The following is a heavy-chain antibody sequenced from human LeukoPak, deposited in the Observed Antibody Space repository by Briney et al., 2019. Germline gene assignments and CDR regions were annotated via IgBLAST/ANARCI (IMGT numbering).Heavy chain of an antibody. CDR2: ITSSGYDT. J-gene: IGHJ4*02. Sequence: GGSLRLPCAASGFTFSTYAMSWVRQAPGKGLELVSSITSSGYDTYYRDSVKGRFTISRDNSENTLYLQMNSLRPEDTAMYYCAKDNRETLAGTEDYWGRGTLVTVSS. D-gene: IGHD6-19*01. CDR1: GFTFSTYA. CDR3: AKDNRETLAGTEDY. V-gene: IGHV3-23*01.